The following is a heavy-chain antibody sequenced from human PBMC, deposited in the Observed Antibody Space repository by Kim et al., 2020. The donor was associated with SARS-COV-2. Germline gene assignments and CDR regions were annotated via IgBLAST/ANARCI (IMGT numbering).Heavy chain of an antibody. Sequence: GGSLRLSCAASGFIFRNSWMHWVRQAPGKGLVWLSRVNGDGSLTSYAHSVKGRFTISRDNAKCTLYLQMNSLTAEDTAVYYCARNLGERWGQGTLVTVSS. CDR2: VNGDGSLT. CDR1: GFIFRNSW. V-gene: IGHV3-74*01. J-gene: IGHJ1*01. D-gene: IGHD3-10*01. CDR3: ARNLGER.